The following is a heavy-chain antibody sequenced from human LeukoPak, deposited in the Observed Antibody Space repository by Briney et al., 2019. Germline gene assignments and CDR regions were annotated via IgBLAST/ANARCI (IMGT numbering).Heavy chain of an antibody. D-gene: IGHD2-15*01. J-gene: IGHJ3*01. V-gene: IGHV3-23*01. CDR2: ISKNGDTT. CDR3: ATRQFCSGGTCYGLSF. Sequence: GGSLRLSCAASGFTFSSYGIHWVRQAPGKGLEWVSVISKNGDTTYYADSVKGRFTISTDNSKTTLYLQMNSLRAEDTALYFCATRQFCSGGTCYGLSFWGQGTMVTISS. CDR1: GFTFSSYG.